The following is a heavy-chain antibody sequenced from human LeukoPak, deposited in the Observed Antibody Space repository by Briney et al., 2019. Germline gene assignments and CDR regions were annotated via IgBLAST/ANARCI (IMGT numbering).Heavy chain of an antibody. J-gene: IGHJ4*02. Sequence: GGSLRLSCAASGFSFSGYWMSWVRQTPGKGLEWVANIKQDGSVKNSVDSMKGRFTISRDNTKNSLYLEMNSLKAEDTAVYYGGGGGGHFDLWGQGTLVTVSS. CDR1: GFSFSGYW. D-gene: IGHD3-16*01. CDR3: GGGGGHFDL. V-gene: IGHV3-7*03. CDR2: IKQDGSVK.